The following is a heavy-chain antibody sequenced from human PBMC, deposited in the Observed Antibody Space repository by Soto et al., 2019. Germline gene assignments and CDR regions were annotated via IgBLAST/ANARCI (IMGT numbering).Heavy chain of an antibody. Sequence: GGSLRLSCVASGFTFTTYWMSWVRQAPGKGLEWVANIRQDGGAQYYVDSVKGRFTISRDNAKNSGYLQMDSLRAEDTAVYYCVRGGHGSGSYLGSYWGQGILVTVSS. CDR1: GFTFTTYW. D-gene: IGHD3-10*01. CDR2: IRQDGGAQ. J-gene: IGHJ4*02. CDR3: VRGGHGSGSYLGSY. V-gene: IGHV3-7*03.